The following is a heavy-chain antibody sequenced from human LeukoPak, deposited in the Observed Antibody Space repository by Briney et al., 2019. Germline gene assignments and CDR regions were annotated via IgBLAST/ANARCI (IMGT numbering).Heavy chain of an antibody. V-gene: IGHV4-59*01. CDR1: GGSISSYY. Sequence: SETLSLTCTVSGGSISSYYWSWIRQPPGKGLEWVGYIHSSGTTSYNPSLQSRVTISIETSKNQLSLKLRSVTAADTAVYYCARYNWARELDYWGQGTLVTVSS. D-gene: IGHD5-24*01. CDR2: IHSSGTT. CDR3: ARYNWARELDY. J-gene: IGHJ4*02.